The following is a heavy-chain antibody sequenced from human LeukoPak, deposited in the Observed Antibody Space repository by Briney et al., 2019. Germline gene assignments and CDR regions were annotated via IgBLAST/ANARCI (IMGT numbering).Heavy chain of an antibody. J-gene: IGHJ2*01. D-gene: IGHD4-23*01. CDR1: GFTFNNYA. CDR2: ISPSGSST. Sequence: GGSLRLSCAASGFTFNNYAMSWVRQAPGKGLEWVSAISPSGSSTYFADSVRGRFTISRDNSKNTVYVQMNSLRAEDTAVYYCAKLRWEVTHYWYFDLWGRGTLVTVSS. V-gene: IGHV3-23*01. CDR3: AKLRWEVTHYWYFDL.